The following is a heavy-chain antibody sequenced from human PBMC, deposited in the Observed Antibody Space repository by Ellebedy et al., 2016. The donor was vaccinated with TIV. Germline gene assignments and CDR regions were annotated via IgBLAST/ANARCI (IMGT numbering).Heavy chain of an antibody. CDR2: TSFDGGNQ. CDR1: RIAFDLYG. J-gene: IGHJ3*02. V-gene: IGHV3-30*18. CDR3: AKDRSKEVQWLDDPFDI. D-gene: IGHD6-19*01. Sequence: GESLKISXVASRIAFDLYGMHWVRQAPGRGLEWVAVTSFDGGNQYYADSVQGRFTISRDNSKNTLFLQMTSLRPEDTAVYFCAKDRSKEVQWLDDPFDIWGRGTMVTVSS.